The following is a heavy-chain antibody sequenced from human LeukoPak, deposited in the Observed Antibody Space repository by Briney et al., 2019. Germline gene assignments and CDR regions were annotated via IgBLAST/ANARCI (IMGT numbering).Heavy chain of an antibody. V-gene: IGHV4-30-4*02. J-gene: IGHJ4*02. CDR2: IYYSGST. CDR3: ARVDCYDSSGAHYFDY. D-gene: IGHD3-22*01. Sequence: SETLSLNCTVSGGSISGGDYYWSWIRQPPGKGLEWIGYIYYSGSTYYNPSLISRVTISVDTSKNQFSLKLSSVTAADTAVYYCARVDCYDSSGAHYFDYWGQGTLVTVSS. CDR1: GGSISGGDYY.